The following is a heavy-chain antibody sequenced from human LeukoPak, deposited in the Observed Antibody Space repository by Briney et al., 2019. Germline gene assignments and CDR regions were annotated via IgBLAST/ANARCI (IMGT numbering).Heavy chain of an antibody. D-gene: IGHD2-2*01. CDR1: GGSISSYY. CDR2: IYYSGST. J-gene: IGHJ6*03. CDR3: ARAEIVVVPAALRDYYYYYMDV. Sequence: SETLSLTCTVSGGSISSYYWSWIRQPPGKGLEWIGYIYYSGSTNYNPSLKSRVTISVDTCKNQFSLKLSSVTAADTAVYYCARAEIVVVPAALRDYYYYYMDVWGKGTTVTVSS. V-gene: IGHV4-59*01.